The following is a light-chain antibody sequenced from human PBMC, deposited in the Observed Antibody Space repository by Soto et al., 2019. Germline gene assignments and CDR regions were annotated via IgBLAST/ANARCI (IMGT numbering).Light chain of an antibody. J-gene: IGKJ4*01. V-gene: IGKV1-39*01. CDR1: ANIGSN. Sequence: DIQLTQSPASLSASVGDRVTITCRASANIGSNLNWYQHQTGTAPKLLIYAASSLQGGVPSRFSGSGYGTQFTLTNSGLQTEDLATYYCQQSYKILTFGGGTWVDI. CDR3: QQSYKILT. CDR2: AAS.